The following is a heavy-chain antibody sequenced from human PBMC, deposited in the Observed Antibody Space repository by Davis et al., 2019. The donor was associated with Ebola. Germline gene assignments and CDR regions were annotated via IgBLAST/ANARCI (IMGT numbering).Heavy chain of an antibody. D-gene: IGHD3-22*01. V-gene: IGHV1-2*02. CDR2: INPNSGGT. CDR1: GYTFTGYY. Sequence: ASVKVSCKASGYTFTGYYMHWVRQAPGQGLEWMGWINPNSGGTNYAQKFQGRVTMTRDTSISTAYMELSRLRSDDTAVYYCARGSITMIVVEYYFDYWGQGTLVTVSS. J-gene: IGHJ4*02. CDR3: ARGSITMIVVEYYFDY.